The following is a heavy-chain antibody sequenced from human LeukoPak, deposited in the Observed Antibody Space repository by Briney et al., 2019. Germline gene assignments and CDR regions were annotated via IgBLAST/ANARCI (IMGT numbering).Heavy chain of an antibody. Sequence: GESLKISCKGSGYSFTSYWIGWVRQMPGKGLEWMGIIYPGDSDTRYSPSFQGQVTISADKSISTAYLQWSSLKASDTAMYYCARQPGGVPAANNWFDPWGQGTLVTVPS. CDR2: IYPGDSDT. CDR3: ARQPGGVPAANNWFDP. V-gene: IGHV5-51*01. J-gene: IGHJ5*02. CDR1: GYSFTSYW. D-gene: IGHD2-2*01.